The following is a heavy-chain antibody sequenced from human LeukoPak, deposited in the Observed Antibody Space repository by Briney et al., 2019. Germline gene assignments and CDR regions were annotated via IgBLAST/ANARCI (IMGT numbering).Heavy chain of an antibody. V-gene: IGHV4-38-2*02. CDR2: ISHRGST. Sequence: PSETLSLTCTVSGYSISNGYYWGWIRQPPGKGLEWVGSISHRGSTYYNPSLRSRITISLDTSKNQFSLKLSSVTAADTAVYYCARFEVDTAMVTGNYWGQGTLVTVSS. CDR3: ARFEVDTAMVTGNY. J-gene: IGHJ4*02. CDR1: GYSISNGYY. D-gene: IGHD5-18*01.